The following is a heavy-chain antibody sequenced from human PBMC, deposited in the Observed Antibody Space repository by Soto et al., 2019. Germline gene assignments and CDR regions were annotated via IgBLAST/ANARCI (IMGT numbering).Heavy chain of an antibody. V-gene: IGHV3-30-3*01. CDR2: ISYDGSNK. Sequence: GGSLRLSCAAYGFTFSSYAMHWVRQAPGKGQEWVAVISYDGSNKYYADSVKGRFTISRDNSKNTLYLQMNSLRAEDTAVYYCARDLGYCISTSCYVSYNWFDPWGQGTLVTGSS. J-gene: IGHJ5*02. CDR1: GFTFSSYA. D-gene: IGHD2-2*01. CDR3: ARDLGYCISTSCYVSYNWFDP.